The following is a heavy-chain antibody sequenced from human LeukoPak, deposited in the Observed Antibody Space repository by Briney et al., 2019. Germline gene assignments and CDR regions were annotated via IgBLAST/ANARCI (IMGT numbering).Heavy chain of an antibody. J-gene: IGHJ4*02. CDR1: GFTFSSYS. Sequence: GGSLRLSCAASGFTFSSYSINWVRQAPGKGLEWVSYISSSSSTIYYADSVKGRFTISRDNSKNMLYLQMNSLRAEDTAVYYCAKAPQGLIQVSSAFDYWGQGTLVTVSS. V-gene: IGHV3-48*01. D-gene: IGHD5-18*01. CDR2: ISSSSSTI. CDR3: AKAPQGLIQVSSAFDY.